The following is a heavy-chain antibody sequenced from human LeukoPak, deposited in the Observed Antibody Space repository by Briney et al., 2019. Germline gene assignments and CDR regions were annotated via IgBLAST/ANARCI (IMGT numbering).Heavy chain of an antibody. V-gene: IGHV3-53*01. CDR2: IYSGGST. CDR1: GFTVSSNY. CDR3: TRVSTLAYCGGDCYSDY. Sequence: GGSLRLSCAASGFTVSSNYMSWVRLAPGKGLEWVSVIYSGGSTYYADSVKGRFAISRDNSKNTLYLQMNSLRVEDTAVYYCTRVSTLAYCGGDCYSDYWGQGTLVTVSS. J-gene: IGHJ4*02. D-gene: IGHD2-21*02.